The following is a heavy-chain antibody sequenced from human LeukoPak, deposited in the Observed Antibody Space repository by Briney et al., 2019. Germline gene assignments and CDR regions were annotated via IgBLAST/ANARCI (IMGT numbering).Heavy chain of an antibody. CDR1: GGSINSSY. CDR2: IYYSGST. CDR3: ARYSDAYAGARWFDH. J-gene: IGHJ5*02. Sequence: SDTLSLTCTLSGGSINSSYRSWIQQPPVNELKWLGYIYYSGSTNYNPALKSRVTISVDASKNQFSLKLNSVTAADTAVYYCARYSDAYAGARWFDHWGQGTLVTVSS. V-gene: IGHV4-59*07. D-gene: IGHD2-21*01.